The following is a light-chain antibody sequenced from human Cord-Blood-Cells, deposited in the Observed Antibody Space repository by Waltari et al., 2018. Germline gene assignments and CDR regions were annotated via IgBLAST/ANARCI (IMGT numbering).Light chain of an antibody. CDR2: CAS. Sequence: DIVMTQSPDSLALPLGERATINCQSSQSVLYSSNNKNYLAWYQQKPRQPPKLLIYCASTREYGVPDRCSGSGSGTDFTLTISSLRAEDVAVYYCQQYYSTPWTFGQGTKVEIK. CDR3: QQYYSTPWT. J-gene: IGKJ1*01. V-gene: IGKV4-1*01. CDR1: QSVLYSSNNKNY.